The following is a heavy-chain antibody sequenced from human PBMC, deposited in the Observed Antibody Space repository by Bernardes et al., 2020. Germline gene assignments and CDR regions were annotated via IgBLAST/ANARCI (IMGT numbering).Heavy chain of an antibody. CDR3: ARAGRMAGGFDY. V-gene: IGHV3-7*01. D-gene: IGHD2-8*01. J-gene: IGHJ4*02. CDR1: GFTFSSYL. Sequence: GVSLRLSCAASGFTFSSYLMSWVRQAPGKGLEWVANINQHGSEKYYVDSVKGRFTISRDNAKNPLYLPMNSMRAEDTAVYYCARAGRMAGGFDYWGQGTLVTVSS. CDR2: INQHGSEK.